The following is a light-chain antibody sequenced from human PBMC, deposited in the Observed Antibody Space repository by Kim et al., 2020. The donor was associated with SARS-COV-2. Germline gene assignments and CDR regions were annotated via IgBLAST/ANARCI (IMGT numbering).Light chain of an antibody. CDR2: QDS. Sequence: SYELTQPPSVSVSPGQTASITCSGDKLGDKYACWHQQKPGQSPVLVIYQDSKRPSGIPERFSGSNSGNTATLTISGTQAMDEADYYCQAWDSSIVVFGGGTKLTVL. J-gene: IGLJ2*01. CDR3: QAWDSSIVV. V-gene: IGLV3-1*01. CDR1: KLGDKY.